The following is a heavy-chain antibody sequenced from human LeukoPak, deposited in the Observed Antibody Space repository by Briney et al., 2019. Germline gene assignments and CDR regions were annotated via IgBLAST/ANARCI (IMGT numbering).Heavy chain of an antibody. Sequence: PSETLSLTCTISGGSISSSSYYWAWIRQPPGKGLEWIATIYYSGTSYYNPSLKSRVTISVDTSKNQFSLKLRSVTAADSAVYYCARHRGWGANYFFDYWGQGTLVTVSS. CDR1: GGSISSSSYY. D-gene: IGHD4/OR15-4a*01. V-gene: IGHV4-39*01. CDR2: IYYSGTS. CDR3: ARHRGWGANYFFDY. J-gene: IGHJ4*02.